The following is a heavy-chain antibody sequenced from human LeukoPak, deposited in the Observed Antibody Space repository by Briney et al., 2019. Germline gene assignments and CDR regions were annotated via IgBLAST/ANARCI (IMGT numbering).Heavy chain of an antibody. Sequence: SQTLSLTCTVSGYSISSGYYWGWIRQPPGKGLEWIGSIYHSGSTYYNPSLKSRVTISVDTSKNQFSLKLSSVTAADTAVYYCARDSSPNMIVWDWGQGTLVTVSS. J-gene: IGHJ4*02. CDR2: IYHSGST. V-gene: IGHV4-38-2*02. CDR3: ARDSSPNMIVWD. CDR1: GYSISSGYY. D-gene: IGHD3-22*01.